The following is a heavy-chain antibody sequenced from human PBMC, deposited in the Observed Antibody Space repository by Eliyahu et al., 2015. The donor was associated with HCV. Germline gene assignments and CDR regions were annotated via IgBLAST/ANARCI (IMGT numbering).Heavy chain of an antibody. J-gene: IGHJ4*02. CDR3: ARSGAMQAIAYCGGDCYLDY. V-gene: IGHV1-69*17. Sequence: EVKKPGSSVKVSCKASGGTFSSYAISWVRQAPGQGLEWMGGIIPIFGIANYAQKFQGRVTITADKSTSTAYMELSSLRSEDTAVYYCARSGAMQAIAYCGGDCYLDYWGQGTLVTVSS. CDR2: IIPIFGIA. D-gene: IGHD2-21*02. CDR1: GGTFSSYA.